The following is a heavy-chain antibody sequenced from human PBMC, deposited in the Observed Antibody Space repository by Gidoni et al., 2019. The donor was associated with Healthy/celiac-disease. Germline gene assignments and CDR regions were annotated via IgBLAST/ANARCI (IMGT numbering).Heavy chain of an antibody. CDR3: SREGTYYYDSSGYYLFDY. V-gene: IGHV1-69*01. CDR1: GGTFSSYA. CDR2: IIPIFGTA. J-gene: IGHJ4*02. Sequence: GAEVKKPGSSVKVSCKASGGTFSSYAISWVRQAPGQGLEWMGGIIPIFGTANYAQKFQGSVTIPADESTSTAYMKLSSLISEDTAVYYCSREGTYYYDSSGYYLFDYWGQGTLVTVSS. D-gene: IGHD3-22*01.